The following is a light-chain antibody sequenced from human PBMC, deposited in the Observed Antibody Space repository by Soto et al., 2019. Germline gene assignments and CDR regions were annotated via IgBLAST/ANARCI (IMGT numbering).Light chain of an antibody. V-gene: IGKV3-20*01. J-gene: IGKJ1*01. CDR3: QYYDTPQT. Sequence: EIELTQSPGTLSLSPGERATLSCRASQSVSSIYLAWYQQKAGQAPRLLIYGTSNRATGIPDRFSGSGSGTDFTLTISRLEPEDFAVYYCQYYDTPQTFGQGT. CDR2: GTS. CDR1: QSVSSIY.